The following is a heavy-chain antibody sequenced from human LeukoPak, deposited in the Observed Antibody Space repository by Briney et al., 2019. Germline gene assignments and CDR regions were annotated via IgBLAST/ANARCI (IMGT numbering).Heavy chain of an antibody. V-gene: IGHV1-2*06. D-gene: IGHD2-15*01. CDR2: INPNSGGT. CDR3: ARAKDIVVVVALDN. J-gene: IGHJ4*02. Sequence: GASVKVSCKASGYTFIGYYMHWVRQAPGQGLEWMGRINPNSGGTNYAQKFQGRVTMTRDTSISTAYMELSRLRPDDTAVYYCARAKDIVVVVALDNWGQGTLVTVSS. CDR1: GYTFIGYY.